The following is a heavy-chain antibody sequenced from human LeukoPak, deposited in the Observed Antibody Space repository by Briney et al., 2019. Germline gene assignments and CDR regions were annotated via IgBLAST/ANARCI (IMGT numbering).Heavy chain of an antibody. CDR2: INHSGST. J-gene: IGHJ6*02. D-gene: IGHD2-15*01. CDR3: ARGPVVVAATPYYYYGMDV. Sequence: SQTLSLTCTVSGASISSGDYYWSWIRQPPGKGLEWIGEINHSGSTNYNPSLKSRVTISVDTSKNQFSLKLSSVTAADTAVYYCARGPVVVAATPYYYYGMDVWGQGTTVTVSS. CDR1: GASISSGDYY. V-gene: IGHV4-30-4*08.